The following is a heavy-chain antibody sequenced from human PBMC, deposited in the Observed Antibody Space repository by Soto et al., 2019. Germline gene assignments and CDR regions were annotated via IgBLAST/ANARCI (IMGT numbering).Heavy chain of an antibody. CDR3: ARREQLGYFDY. J-gene: IGHJ4*02. Sequence: PSETLSLTCTVSGGSISSSSYYWGWIRQPPGKGLEWIGSIYYSGSTHYNPSLKSRVTISVDTSKNQFSLKLSSVTAADTAVYYCARREQLGYFDYWGQGTLVTVSS. CDR1: GGSISSSSYY. CDR2: IYYSGST. V-gene: IGHV4-39*01. D-gene: IGHD6-6*01.